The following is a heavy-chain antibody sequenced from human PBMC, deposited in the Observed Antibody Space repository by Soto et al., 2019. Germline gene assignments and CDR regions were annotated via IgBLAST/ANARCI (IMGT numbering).Heavy chain of an antibody. CDR2: IIPIFPPP. D-gene: IGHD3-3*02. CDR1: GGTFGNSA. CDR3: ARDKDRQQLGGNYYYGIDV. J-gene: IGHJ6*02. V-gene: IGHV1-69*12. Sequence: QVQLVQSGAEVKKPGSSVTVSCKASGGTFGNSAISWVRQAPGQGLEWMGGIIPIFPPPAYAQKFQGRVTITADESTSRAYMEVPSLRSEDTAVYYCARDKDRQQLGGNYYYGIDVWGQGTTVTVSS.